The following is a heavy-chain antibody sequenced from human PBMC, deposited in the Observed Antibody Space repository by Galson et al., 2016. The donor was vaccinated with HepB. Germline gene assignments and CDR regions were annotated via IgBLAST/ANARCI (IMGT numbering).Heavy chain of an antibody. J-gene: IGHJ4*02. CDR3: AKMGGSGRSYLRFFDF. CDR1: GFTFNTSD. V-gene: IGHV3-23*01. CDR2: ITDSGGRT. D-gene: IGHD3-10*01. Sequence: SLRLSCAASGFTFNTSDMSWVRQAPGKGLEWVAVITDSGGRTVYADSVKGRFTVARDNSKNTLFLQMTSLSADDTAVYYCAKMGGSGRSYLRFFDFWGQGILVTVSS.